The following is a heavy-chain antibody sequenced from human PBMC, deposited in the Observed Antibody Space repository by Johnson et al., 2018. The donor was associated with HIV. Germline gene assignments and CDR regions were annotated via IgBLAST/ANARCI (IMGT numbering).Heavy chain of an antibody. CDR1: GFTFSNAW. Sequence: VQLVESGGGLVKPGGSLRLSCAASGFTFSNAWMSWVRQAPGKGLEWVGRIKSKTDGGTTDYAAPVKGRFTISRDDSKNTLYLQMNSLKTEDTAVYYCTTQAQWLVSAYDAFDIWGQGTMVTVSS. J-gene: IGHJ3*02. CDR3: TTQAQWLVSAYDAFDI. CDR2: IKSKTDGGTT. V-gene: IGHV3-15*01. D-gene: IGHD6-19*01.